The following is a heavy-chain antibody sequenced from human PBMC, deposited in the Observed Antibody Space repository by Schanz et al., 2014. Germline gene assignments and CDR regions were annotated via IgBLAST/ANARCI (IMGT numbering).Heavy chain of an antibody. J-gene: IGHJ6*02. CDR1: GFTFTDHA. V-gene: IGHV3-30*04. D-gene: IGHD6-13*01. CDR3: ARDRQQLVGRIGYYYGMDV. Sequence: VQLLASGGGLVQPGGSLRLTCLTSGFTFTDHAMSWVRQAPGKGLEWVAVISYDGSHKDYADSVKGRFTISRDNSKNTLYLQMNSLRAEDTAVYYCARDRQQLVGRIGYYYGMDVWGQGTLVTVSS. CDR2: ISYDGSHK.